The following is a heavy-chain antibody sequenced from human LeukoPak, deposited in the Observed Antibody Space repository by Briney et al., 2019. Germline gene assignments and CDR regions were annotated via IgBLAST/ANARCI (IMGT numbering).Heavy chain of an antibody. CDR3: ASGYDSSAYYPFNY. J-gene: IGHJ4*02. Sequence: PSETLSLTCTVSGGSISSYYWSWIRQPPGKGLEWLGYIYYSGSTNYNPSLKSRVTISVDTSKNQFSLKLSSVTAADTAVYYCASGYDSSAYYPFNYWGQGTLVTVSS. V-gene: IGHV4-59*01. CDR2: IYYSGST. D-gene: IGHD3-22*01. CDR1: GGSISSYY.